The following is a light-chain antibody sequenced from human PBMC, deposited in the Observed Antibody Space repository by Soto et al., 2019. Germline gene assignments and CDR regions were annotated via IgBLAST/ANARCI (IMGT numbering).Light chain of an antibody. CDR3: GTWDSSLSAFV. J-gene: IGLJ1*01. Sequence: QSVLTQPPSVSAAPGQKVTISCYRSSFNIGNNYVSWYQQLPGTAPKLLIYENNKRPSGILDRFSGSKSGTSATLGITGLQTGDEADYYCGTWDSSLSAFVFGTGTKVTVL. V-gene: IGLV1-51*02. CDR2: ENN. CDR1: SFNIGNNY.